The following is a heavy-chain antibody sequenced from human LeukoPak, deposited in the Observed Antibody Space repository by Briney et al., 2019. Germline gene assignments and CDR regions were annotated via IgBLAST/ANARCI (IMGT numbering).Heavy chain of an antibody. CDR2: INQSGST. Sequence: SETLSLTCAVYGGSFSGYYWSWIRQPPGKGLEWIGEINQSGSTTYNPSLKSRVTISVDTSKNQFSLKLSSVTAADTAVYYCATLTDSSGYYGLHWGQGTLVTVSS. V-gene: IGHV4-34*01. CDR1: GGSFSGYY. CDR3: ATLTDSSGYYGLH. D-gene: IGHD3-22*01. J-gene: IGHJ4*02.